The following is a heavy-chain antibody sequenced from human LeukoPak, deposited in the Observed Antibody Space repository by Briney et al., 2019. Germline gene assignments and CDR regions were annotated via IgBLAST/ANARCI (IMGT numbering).Heavy chain of an antibody. CDR1: GGSISSSSYY. CDR3: ARIIYSSGWYFDY. CDR2: IYYSGST. D-gene: IGHD6-19*01. J-gene: IGHJ4*02. Sequence: VSGGSISSSSYYWGWIRQPPGKGLEWIGSIYYSGSTYYNPSLKSRVTISVDTSKNQFSLKLSSVTAADTAVYYCARIIYSSGWYFDYWGQGTLVTVSS. V-gene: IGHV4-39*01.